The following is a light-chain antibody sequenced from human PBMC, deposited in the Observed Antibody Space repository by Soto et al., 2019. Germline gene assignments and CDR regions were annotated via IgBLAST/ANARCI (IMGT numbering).Light chain of an antibody. J-gene: IGKJ1*01. Sequence: AIRMYQSHYSLCATTGARVTLTCRASQGISSYLTWYQQKPGKAPKLLIYAASTLQSGVPSRFSGSGSGTEFTLTISSLQPGDFATYYCQHYNTYPWTFGQGTKVDI. CDR2: AAS. CDR3: QHYNTYPWT. V-gene: IGKV1-8*01. CDR1: QGISSY.